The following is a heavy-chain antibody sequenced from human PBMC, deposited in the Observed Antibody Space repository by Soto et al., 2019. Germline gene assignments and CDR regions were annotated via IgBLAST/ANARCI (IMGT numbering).Heavy chain of an antibody. V-gene: IGHV3-13*04. D-gene: IGHD6-13*01. CDR1: GFTFSNYD. J-gene: IGHJ5*02. Sequence: EVQLVESGGGLVQPGGSLRLSCAVSGFTFSNYDMHWVRQTTGKGLEWVSAIDTAGNTYYPDSVKGRFTISRENAKNSLFLQMNNLRAGDTAVYYCARGTGYSSSWYTSWGQGTLVTVSS. CDR2: IDTAGNT. CDR3: ARGTGYSSSWYTS.